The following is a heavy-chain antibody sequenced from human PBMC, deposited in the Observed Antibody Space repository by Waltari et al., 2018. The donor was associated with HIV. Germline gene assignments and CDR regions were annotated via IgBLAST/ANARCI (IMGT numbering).Heavy chain of an antibody. D-gene: IGHD4-17*01. CDR3: AKDKDSTVTTSFYYYGMDV. V-gene: IGHV3-30*18. Sequence: QVQLVESGGGVVQPGRSLRLSCAASGLTFSSYGMHWVRQAPGKGVEWVAVISYEGSNKDYADSVKGRFTISRDNSKNKLYLQMSSLRAEDTAVYYCAKDKDSTVTTSFYYYGMDVWGQGTTVTVSS. CDR1: GLTFSSYG. CDR2: ISYEGSNK. J-gene: IGHJ6*02.